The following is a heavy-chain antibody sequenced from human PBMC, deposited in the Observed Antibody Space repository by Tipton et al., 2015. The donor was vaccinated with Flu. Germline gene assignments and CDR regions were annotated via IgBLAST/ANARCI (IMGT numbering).Heavy chain of an antibody. J-gene: IGHJ4*02. CDR3: AKTYCSGGNCSLFDD. CDR2: LYTSGST. CDR1: VDSINYYY. Sequence: TLSLTCTVSVDSINYYYLNWIRQPAGKGPEWIGRLYTSGSTDHNPSLRSRVTMSLDTSKRQFSLKVTSATAADTAAYYWAKTYCSGGNCSLFDDWGQGTLVTVSS. V-gene: IGHV4-4*07. D-gene: IGHD2-15*01.